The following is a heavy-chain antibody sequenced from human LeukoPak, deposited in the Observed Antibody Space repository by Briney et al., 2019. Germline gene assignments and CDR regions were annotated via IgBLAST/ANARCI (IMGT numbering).Heavy chain of an antibody. D-gene: IGHD1-7*01. Sequence: GGSLRLSCAASGFSFSSFWMGWVRQVSGKGLEWVANIKEDGSKKQYVESLKGRFPIARDNAKNSLYLQMNSLRAEDTAVYYCARDRNWNYDYWGQGTLVTVSS. CDR2: IKEDGSKK. V-gene: IGHV3-7*01. J-gene: IGHJ4*02. CDR1: GFSFSSFW. CDR3: ARDRNWNYDY.